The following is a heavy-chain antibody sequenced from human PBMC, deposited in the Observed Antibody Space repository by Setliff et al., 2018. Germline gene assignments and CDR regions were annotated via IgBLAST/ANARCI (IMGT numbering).Heavy chain of an antibody. CDR3: VRGPGPSVVVAIPFDH. D-gene: IGHD5-12*01. CDR1: GYAFITFG. J-gene: IGHJ4*02. V-gene: IGHV1-18*01. Sequence: ASVKVSCKTSGYAFITFGMSWVRQAPGHGLEWMGWMSPVYGIANYARKFQGRVTLTADTSTTTAYLELTSLRYDDTAVYYCVRGPGPSVVVAIPFDHWGQGSLVTVSS. CDR2: MSPVYGIA.